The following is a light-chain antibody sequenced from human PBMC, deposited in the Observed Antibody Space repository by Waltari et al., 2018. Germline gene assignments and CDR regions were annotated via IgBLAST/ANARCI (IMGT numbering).Light chain of an antibody. V-gene: IGLV2-23*02. CDR1: GSDVASYNL. CDR3: CSYAGSSTFWV. J-gene: IGLJ3*02. Sequence: QSALTQPSSVSGAPGQSITISCPASGSDVASYNLASWYKQHPGKGPKLMIYEVSKRPSGVSNRFSASKSGNTASLTISGLQAEDEADYYCCSYAGSSTFWVFGGGTKLTVL. CDR2: EVS.